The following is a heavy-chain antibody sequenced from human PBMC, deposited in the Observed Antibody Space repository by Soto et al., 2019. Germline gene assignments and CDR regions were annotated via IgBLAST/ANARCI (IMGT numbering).Heavy chain of an antibody. V-gene: IGHV4-34*01. CDR3: AIGWDYDFWSGPLDY. Sequence: SETLSLTCAVYGGSFSGYYWSWIRQPPGKGLEWIGEINHSGSTNYNPSLKSRVTISVDTSKNQFSLKLSSVTAADTAVYYCAIGWDYDFWSGPLDYWGQGTLVTVSS. J-gene: IGHJ4*02. CDR2: INHSGST. CDR1: GGSFSGYY. D-gene: IGHD3-3*01.